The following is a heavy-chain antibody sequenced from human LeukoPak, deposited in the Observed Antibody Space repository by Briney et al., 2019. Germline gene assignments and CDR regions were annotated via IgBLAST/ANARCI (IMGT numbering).Heavy chain of an antibody. Sequence: GGSLRLSCAASGFTYSSYSMNLVRQAAGKGLEWVSSISGSSNYIYYADSVKGRFTISRDNAKNSLYLQMNSLRADDTAVYYCARDRHSSSFFDYWGQGTLVTVSS. CDR1: GFTYSSYS. D-gene: IGHD6-6*01. V-gene: IGHV3-21*01. CDR2: ISGSSNYI. CDR3: ARDRHSSSFFDY. J-gene: IGHJ4*02.